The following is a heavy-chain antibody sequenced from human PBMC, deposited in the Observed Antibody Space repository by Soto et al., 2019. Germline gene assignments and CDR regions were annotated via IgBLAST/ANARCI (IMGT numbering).Heavy chain of an antibody. CDR3: ARIPVVPAAYYYYYGMDV. J-gene: IGHJ6*02. Sequence: EVQLVESGGGLVQPGGSLRLSCAASGFTVSSNYMSWVRQAPGKGLEWVSVIYSGGSTYYADSVKGRFTISRDNSKNTLHLQMISLRAEETAVYYCARIPVVPAAYYYYYGMDVWGQGTTVTVSS. CDR1: GFTVSSNY. D-gene: IGHD2-2*01. CDR2: IYSGGST. V-gene: IGHV3-66*01.